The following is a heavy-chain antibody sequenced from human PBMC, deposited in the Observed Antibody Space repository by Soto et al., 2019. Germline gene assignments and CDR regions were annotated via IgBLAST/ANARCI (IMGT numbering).Heavy chain of an antibody. CDR2: IHHSGST. V-gene: IGHV4-34*01. CDR3: ARWARSSIGGKDFDY. Sequence: LSLTCAVYGGSISSYYWSWIRQPPGKGLEWIGEIHHSGSTNYNPSLKSRVLISLDTSKNHFFLSLTSVTAADTAVYYCARWARSSIGGKDFDYWGQGTLVTVSS. D-gene: IGHD1-26*01. CDR1: GGSISSYY. J-gene: IGHJ4*02.